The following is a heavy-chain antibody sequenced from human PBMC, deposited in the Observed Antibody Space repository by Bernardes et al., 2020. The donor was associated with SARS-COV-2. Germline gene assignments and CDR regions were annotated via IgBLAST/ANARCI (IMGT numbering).Heavy chain of an antibody. CDR2: VIWAVSST. CDR3: ATERQSLTVFGVGHDAFDF. Sequence: GSLRLSCAASVFTFEDYTMHCVRQVPGKGLEWVSLVIWAVSSTNYADSVKGRFIISRDSSRNTVHLQMYSLRKEDTALYYCATERQSLTVFGVGHDAFDFWCQWKMVTVSS. CDR1: VFTFEDYT. J-gene: IGHJ3*01. D-gene: IGHD3-3*01. V-gene: IGHV3-43*01.